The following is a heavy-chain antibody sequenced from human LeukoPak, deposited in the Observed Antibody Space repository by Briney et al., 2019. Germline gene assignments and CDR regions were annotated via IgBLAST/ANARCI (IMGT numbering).Heavy chain of an antibody. V-gene: IGHV1-2*02. CDR2: INPNSGGT. CDR3: ARAGYSYGYTY. CDR1: GYTFTDYY. D-gene: IGHD5-18*01. Sequence: ASVKVSCKASGYTFTDYYMHWVRQAPGQGLEWMGWINPNSGGTNYAQKFQGRVTMTLHTSISTAYMEVSRLRSDDTAVYYCARAGYSYGYTYWGQGTLVTVSS. J-gene: IGHJ4*02.